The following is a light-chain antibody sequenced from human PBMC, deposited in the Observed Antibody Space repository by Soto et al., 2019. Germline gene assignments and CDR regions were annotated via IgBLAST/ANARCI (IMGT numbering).Light chain of an antibody. CDR1: QGISSW. CDR2: AAS. CDR3: QQANSFPFT. Sequence: IHMTQSASSVSASVGDRVTILCRASQGISSWLAWYQQKLGKAPKLLIYAASSLQSGVPSRFSGSGYGTDFNLTISSLQTEDFATYYCQQANSFPFTFGGGTKVDIK. J-gene: IGKJ4*01. V-gene: IGKV1D-12*01.